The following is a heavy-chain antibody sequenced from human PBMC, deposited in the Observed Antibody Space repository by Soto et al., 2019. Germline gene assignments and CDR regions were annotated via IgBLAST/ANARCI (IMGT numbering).Heavy chain of an antibody. CDR2: INHSGST. J-gene: IGHJ6*02. Sequence: SPTLSLTCAVYGGSFSGYYWSWIRQPPGKGLEWIGEINHSGSTNYNPSLKSRVTISVDTSKNQFSLKLSSVTAADTAVYYCARKQLGPGGGMDVWGQGTTVTVSS. CDR3: ARKQLGPGGGMDV. D-gene: IGHD6-13*01. CDR1: GGSFSGYY. V-gene: IGHV4-34*01.